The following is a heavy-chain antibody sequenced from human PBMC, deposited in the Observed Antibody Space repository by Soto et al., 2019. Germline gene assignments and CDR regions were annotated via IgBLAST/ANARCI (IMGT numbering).Heavy chain of an antibody. D-gene: IGHD2-15*01. V-gene: IGHV3-9*01. Sequence: DDNSMHRVQQATRPGLEWVSGISWNSGRIGYADSVKGRFTISRDNAKNSLYLQMNSLRREDTALYYCAIENRAAVLREAHIDYWCSRTLVSV. CDR2: ISWNSGRI. J-gene: IGHJ4*02. CDR3: AIENRAAVLREAHIDY. CDR1: DDNS.